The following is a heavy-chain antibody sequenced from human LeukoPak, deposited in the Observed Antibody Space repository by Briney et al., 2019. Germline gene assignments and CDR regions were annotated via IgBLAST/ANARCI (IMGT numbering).Heavy chain of an antibody. CDR3: ARDKKQWLANALDY. Sequence: GGSLRLSCAASGFTFSSYWMHWVRHAPGKGLVWVSRINSDGSSTSYADSVKGRFTISRDNAKNTLYLQMNSLRAEDTAVYYCARDKKQWLANALDYWGQGTLATVSS. V-gene: IGHV3-74*01. D-gene: IGHD6-19*01. CDR2: INSDGSST. J-gene: IGHJ4*02. CDR1: GFTFSSYW.